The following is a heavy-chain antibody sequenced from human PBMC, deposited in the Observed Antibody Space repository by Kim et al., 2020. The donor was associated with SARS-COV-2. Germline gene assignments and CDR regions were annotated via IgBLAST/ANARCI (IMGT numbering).Heavy chain of an antibody. CDR3: ARNRVPAAIEWFDP. V-gene: IGHV1-3*01. CDR2: INAGNGNT. D-gene: IGHD2-2*02. CDR1: GYTFTSYA. J-gene: IGHJ5*02. Sequence: ASVKVSCKASGYTFTSYAMHWVRQAPGQRLEWMGWINAGNGNTKYSQKFQGRVTITRDTSASTAYMELSSLTSEDTAVYYCARNRVPAAIEWFDPWGQGTLVTVSS.